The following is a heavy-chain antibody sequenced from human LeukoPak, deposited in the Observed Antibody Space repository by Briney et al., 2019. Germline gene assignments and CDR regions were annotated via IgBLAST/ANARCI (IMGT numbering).Heavy chain of an antibody. CDR2: ISYDGSNK. CDR3: ARLFMESENYFDY. V-gene: IGHV3-30-3*01. CDR1: GFTFSGYA. J-gene: IGHJ4*02. D-gene: IGHD3-3*01. Sequence: GGSLRLSCAASGFTFSGYAMHWVRQAPGKGLEWVAVISYDGSNKYYADSVKGRFTISRDNSKNTLYLQMNSLRAEDTAVYYCARLFMESENYFDYWGQGTLVTVSS.